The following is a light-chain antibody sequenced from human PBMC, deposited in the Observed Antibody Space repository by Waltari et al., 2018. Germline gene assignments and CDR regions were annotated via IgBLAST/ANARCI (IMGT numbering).Light chain of an antibody. Sequence: QSALTQPPSASGSPGPPVTTSCTGTSTDVGGYNCVSRYQQHPGQVPKLTIYEVTKRPSWVPDRFSGSKSGNTASLTISGLQAEDEADYYCSSYAGADYHYVFGTGTKVTVL. CDR1: STDVGGYNC. CDR3: SSYAGADYHYV. V-gene: IGLV2-8*01. J-gene: IGLJ1*01. CDR2: EVT.